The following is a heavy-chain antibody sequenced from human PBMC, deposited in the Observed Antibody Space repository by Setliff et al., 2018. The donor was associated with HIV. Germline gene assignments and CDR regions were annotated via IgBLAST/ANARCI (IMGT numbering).Heavy chain of an antibody. CDR2: INYSNGDT. V-gene: IGHV1-2*02. CDR3: ARGGRLWGQYGVDL. J-gene: IGHJ5*02. Sequence: ASVKVSCKTSGYIFSAYYVHWLRRAPGQGLEWMGWINYSNGDTNYAQNFQGRVTMTRDNSINTAYMDLTRLTSDDTGVYFCARGGRLWGQYGVDLWGQGTQVTVSS. D-gene: IGHD3-16*01. CDR1: GYIFSAYY.